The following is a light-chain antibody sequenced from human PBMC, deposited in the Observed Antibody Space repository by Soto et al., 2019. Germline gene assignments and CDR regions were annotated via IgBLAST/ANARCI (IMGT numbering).Light chain of an antibody. V-gene: IGKV3-15*01. Sequence: EIVMTQSPATLSVSPGERATLSCRAIHSVSSYLAWYQQKPGQAPRFLFFGASTRAIGFPAIFSGIGFGTEFTLTFSSLRSEDFAVYYCQQYNNWPPWTFGQGTKV. CDR3: QQYNNWPPWT. CDR1: HSVSSY. J-gene: IGKJ1*01. CDR2: GAS.